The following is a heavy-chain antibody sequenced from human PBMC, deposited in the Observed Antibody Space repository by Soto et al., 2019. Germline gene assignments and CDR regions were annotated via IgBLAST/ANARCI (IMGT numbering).Heavy chain of an antibody. D-gene: IGHD5-12*01. CDR3: ARVTSVLGSEGAYVGCCFDP. V-gene: IGHV4-4*02. CDR2: IYHSGTP. Sequence: SETLSLTCTVSGGSISTPDWWSWVRQTPEKGLEWIGEIYHSGTPKYNPSLNSRVSMSVDKSNNQFSLKLYSATAADTAVYYCARVTSVLGSEGAYVGCCFDPWGQGTLVTVSS. J-gene: IGHJ5*02. CDR1: GGSISTPDW.